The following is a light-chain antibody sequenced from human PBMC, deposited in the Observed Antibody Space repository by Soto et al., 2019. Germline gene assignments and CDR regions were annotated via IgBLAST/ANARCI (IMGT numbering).Light chain of an antibody. CDR3: QQGYRTPRT. Sequence: DIPMTQSPSSLSASLGDTVTITCRASQSISIFLKWYQQKPGKAPKLLIYDASNLQSGVPSRFSGSGSGTDFTLTIRSLQPEDFAAYYCQQGYRTPRTFGQGTRVETK. CDR1: QSISIF. J-gene: IGKJ1*01. V-gene: IGKV1-39*01. CDR2: DAS.